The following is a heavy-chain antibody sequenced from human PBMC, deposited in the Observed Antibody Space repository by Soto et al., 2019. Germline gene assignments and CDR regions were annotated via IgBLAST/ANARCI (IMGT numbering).Heavy chain of an antibody. J-gene: IGHJ4*02. CDR2: VFYSGNT. D-gene: IGHD4-17*01. V-gene: IGHV4-39*07. CDR3: ARAPAGDYGGYFDS. CDR1: GGSISRSSYY. Sequence: PSETLSLTCTVSGGSISRSSYYWGWIRQPPGKGLEWIGSVFYSGNTYYNPSLKSRVTISVDMSKNQFSLNLTSVTAADTAMYYCARAPAGDYGGYFDSWGQGIQVTVSS.